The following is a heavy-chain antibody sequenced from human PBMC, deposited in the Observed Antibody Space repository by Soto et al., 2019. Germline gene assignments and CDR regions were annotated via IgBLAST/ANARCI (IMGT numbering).Heavy chain of an antibody. D-gene: IGHD1-26*01. Sequence: EVQVVESGGGLVQPGGSLRLSCATSGFSFSTYNMNWVRQAPGKGLEWVSSINGRSNYKYYTDSVNGPFAISSDNPKNSVSLNMVILRVEGTAVYDCAREYGLVGSSSPFDYWGQGTLVTVSS. V-gene: IGHV3-21*02. CDR1: GFSFSTYN. CDR3: AREYGLVGSSSPFDY. CDR2: INGRSNYK. J-gene: IGHJ4*02.